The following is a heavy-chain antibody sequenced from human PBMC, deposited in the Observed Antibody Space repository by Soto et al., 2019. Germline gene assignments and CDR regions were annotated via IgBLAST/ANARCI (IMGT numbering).Heavy chain of an antibody. CDR3: ARTKCSGGSCYSWSLDY. D-gene: IGHD2-15*01. Sequence: SSETLSLTCTVSGGSITTGGYYWSWIRQLPGKGLEWIGHRYYSESTYCNPSLKSRVSISLDTSKNQFSLKLSFVTAADTAMYYCARTKCSGGSCYSWSLDYWGQGTPVTVSS. CDR1: GGSITTGGYY. CDR2: RYYSEST. J-gene: IGHJ4*02. V-gene: IGHV4-31*03.